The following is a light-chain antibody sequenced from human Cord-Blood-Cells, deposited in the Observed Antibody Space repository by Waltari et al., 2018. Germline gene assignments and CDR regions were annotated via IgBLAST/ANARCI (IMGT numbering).Light chain of an antibody. J-gene: IGKJ4*01. V-gene: IGKV1-33*01. CDR2: DAS. CDR3: QQYDNPFT. CDR1: QDISNY. Sequence: DIQMTQSPSSLSASVGDRVTITCQASQDISNYLNWYQQKPGKAPKLLIYDASNLETGVQSRFSGSGSGTDFTFTISSLQPEDIATYYCQQYDNPFTFGGGTKVEIK.